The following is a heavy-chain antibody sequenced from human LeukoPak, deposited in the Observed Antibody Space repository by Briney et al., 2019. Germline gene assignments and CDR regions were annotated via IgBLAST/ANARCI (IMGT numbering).Heavy chain of an antibody. CDR2: IYYSGST. D-gene: IGHD2-2*02. CDR3: ARGTLGYCSSTSCYTTPWFDP. CDR1: GGSISSGGYY. J-gene: IGHJ5*02. V-gene: IGHV4-31*03. Sequence: SQTLSLTCTVSGGSISSGGYYWSWIRQHPGKGLEWLGYIYYSGSTYYNPSLKSRVTISVDTSKNQFSLKLSSVTAADTAVYYCARGTLGYCSSTSCYTTPWFDPWGQGTLVTVSS.